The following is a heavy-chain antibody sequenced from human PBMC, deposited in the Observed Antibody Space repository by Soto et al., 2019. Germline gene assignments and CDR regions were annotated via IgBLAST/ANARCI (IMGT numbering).Heavy chain of an antibody. CDR1: GGSISSYY. CDR3: ARIMYYDILTGYLYAMDG. CDR2: IYDSGST. Sequence: QVQLQESGPGLVKPSETLYITCTVSGGSISSYYWSWIRQSPGKGLEWIGHIYDSGSTNYNLSLKSRLTISLDTSKNQFSLKLCSVTAADTAVYYCARIMYYDILTGYLYAMDGWGQGTTVTVSS. D-gene: IGHD3-9*01. J-gene: IGHJ6*02. V-gene: IGHV4-59*01.